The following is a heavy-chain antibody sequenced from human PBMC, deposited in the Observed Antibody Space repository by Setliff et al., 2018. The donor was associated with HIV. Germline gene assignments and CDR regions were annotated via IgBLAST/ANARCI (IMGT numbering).Heavy chain of an antibody. CDR1: GYSISSGYY. CDR2: IYHSGIT. D-gene: IGHD1-26*01. CDR3: AKLGYSGSLVGAFDI. J-gene: IGHJ3*02. Sequence: TLSLTCTVSGYSISSGYYWGWIRQPPGKGLEWIGSIYHSGITYYNSSLKSRVTISVDTSKNQFSLNLTSVTAADTAVYYCAKLGYSGSLVGAFDIWGQGTMVTVSS. V-gene: IGHV4-38-2*02.